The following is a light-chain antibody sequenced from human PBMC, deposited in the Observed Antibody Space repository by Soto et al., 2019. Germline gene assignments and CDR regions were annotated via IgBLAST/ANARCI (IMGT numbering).Light chain of an antibody. V-gene: IGKV3-20*01. J-gene: IGKJ1*01. CDR1: QSVTSNY. CDR3: QQYNNWPQWT. Sequence: EIVLTQSPGTLSLSPGERATLSCRASQSVTSNYLAWYQQKPGQAPRLLVYGGSSRDTGISDRFSGSGSGKDFTITISRLETEDFALYYCQQYNNWPQWTLGQGTKVVIK. CDR2: GGS.